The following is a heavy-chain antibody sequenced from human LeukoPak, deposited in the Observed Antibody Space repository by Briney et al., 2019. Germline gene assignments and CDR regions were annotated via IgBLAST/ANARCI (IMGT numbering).Heavy chain of an antibody. CDR2: VSGGGGST. J-gene: IGHJ4*02. Sequence: PGGSLRLSCAASGFTFSNFAMNWVRQAPGKGLEWVSGVSGGGGSTYYADSVKGRFTISRDNSKNTLYLQMNSLRAEDTAVYYCAKYKSAIWSGWYIDYWGQGTLVTVST. V-gene: IGHV3-23*01. D-gene: IGHD6-19*01. CDR3: AKYKSAIWSGWYIDY. CDR1: GFTFSNFA.